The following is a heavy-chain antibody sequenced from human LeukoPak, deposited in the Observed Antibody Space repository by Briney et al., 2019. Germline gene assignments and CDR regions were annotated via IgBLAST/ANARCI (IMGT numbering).Heavy chain of an antibody. V-gene: IGHV1-2*02. CDR3: ARLADCSSSSCRSFDY. J-gene: IGHJ4*02. CDR2: INPNGSFT. CDR1: GYPFTGYY. D-gene: IGHD2-2*01. Sequence: SVKVSCKASGYPFTGYYLHWVRQAPGQGLEWMGWINPNGSFTNYAQKFQGRATMTRDTSISTAYMELSRLRSDDTAVYYCARLADCSSSSCRSFDYWGRGTLVAVSS.